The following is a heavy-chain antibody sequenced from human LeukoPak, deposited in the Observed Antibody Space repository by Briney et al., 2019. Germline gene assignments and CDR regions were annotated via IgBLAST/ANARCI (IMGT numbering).Heavy chain of an antibody. CDR1: GFTFSSYG. D-gene: IGHD3-22*01. Sequence: GGSLRLSCAASGFTFSSYGMHWVRQAPGKGLEWVSYISSSGSTIYYADSVKGRFTISRDNAKNSLYLQMNSLRAEDTAVYYCARGRGHYYDSSGYTNWGQGTLVTVSS. V-gene: IGHV3-48*04. J-gene: IGHJ4*02. CDR3: ARGRGHYYDSSGYTN. CDR2: ISSSGSTI.